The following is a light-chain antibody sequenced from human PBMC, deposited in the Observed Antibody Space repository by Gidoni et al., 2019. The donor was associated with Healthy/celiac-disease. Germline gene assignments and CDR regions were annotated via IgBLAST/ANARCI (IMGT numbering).Light chain of an antibody. CDR2: GAS. Sequence: DIQMTQSPSSLSASVGDRVTITCRASQSISSYLNWYQQKPGKAPKLLIYGASSLQSGVPSRFSGSGSGTDFTLTISSLQPEDFATYYCQQSDSTPCTFGPGTKVDIK. CDR1: QSISSY. V-gene: IGKV1-39*01. CDR3: QQSDSTPCT. J-gene: IGKJ3*01.